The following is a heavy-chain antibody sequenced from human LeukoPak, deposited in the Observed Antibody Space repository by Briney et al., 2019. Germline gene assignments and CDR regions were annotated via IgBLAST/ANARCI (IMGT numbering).Heavy chain of an antibody. CDR3: ATRNGGQLDY. Sequence: ASVKVSCKASGGTFSSYAISWVRQAPGKGLEWMGGFDPEDGETIYAQKFQGRVTMTEDTSTDTAYMKLSSLRSEDTAVYYCATRNGGQLDYWGQGTLVTVSS. V-gene: IGHV1-24*01. D-gene: IGHD4-23*01. J-gene: IGHJ4*02. CDR2: FDPEDGET. CDR1: GGTFSSYA.